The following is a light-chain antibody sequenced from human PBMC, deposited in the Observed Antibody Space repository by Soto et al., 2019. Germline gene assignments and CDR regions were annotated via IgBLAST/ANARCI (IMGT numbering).Light chain of an antibody. CDR2: GAS. CDR1: QNINSN. J-gene: IGKJ2*01. CDR3: QQYNNWPPYT. Sequence: EIVMTQSLATLSVSPGERATLSCRASQNINSNLAWYQQKPGQAARLLIYGASTRATDIPARFSGSGSGTEFTLTISSLQSEDFALYYCQQYNNWPPYTFGQGTKLEIK. V-gene: IGKV3-15*01.